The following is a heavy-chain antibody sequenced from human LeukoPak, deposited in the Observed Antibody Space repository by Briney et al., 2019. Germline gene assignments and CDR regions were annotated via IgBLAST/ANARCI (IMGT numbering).Heavy chain of an antibody. CDR3: ARGTAVAGS. Sequence: SDTLSLTCTVSGGSISNYYWSWIRQPPGKGLEWIGHIYYSGSTNYNPSLKSRVTISVDTSKNQFSLRLSSVTAADTAVYYCARGTAVAGSWGQGTLVTVSS. CDR1: GGSISNYY. J-gene: IGHJ4*02. D-gene: IGHD6-19*01. CDR2: IYYSGST. V-gene: IGHV4-59*01.